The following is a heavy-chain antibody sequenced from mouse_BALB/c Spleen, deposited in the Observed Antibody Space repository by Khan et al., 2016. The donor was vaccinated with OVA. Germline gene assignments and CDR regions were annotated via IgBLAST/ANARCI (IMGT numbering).Heavy chain of an antibody. D-gene: IGHD3-2*02. CDR1: GYIFTSYW. CDR2: IYPGTNNT. J-gene: IGHJ2*01. V-gene: IGHV1-76*01. Sequence: QIQLVQSGAELVRPGASVKLSCKTSGYIFTSYWTHWVKQRSGQGLEWIARIYPGTNNTYYNEKLKDKATLTADKSSSTVYMQLSSLKSEDSAVYFCAREEALYYFDYWGQGTTLTVSS. CDR3: AREEALYYFDY.